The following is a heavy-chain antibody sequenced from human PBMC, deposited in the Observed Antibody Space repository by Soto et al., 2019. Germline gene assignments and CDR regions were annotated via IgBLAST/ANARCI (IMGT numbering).Heavy chain of an antibody. D-gene: IGHD2-15*01. CDR1: GYTFTSYG. CDR3: ARDYLREMVVAANYFDY. Sequence: ASVKVSCKASGYTFTSYGISWVRQAPGQGLEWMGWISAYNGNTNYAQKLQGRVTMTTDTSTSTAYMELRSLRSDDTAVYYCARDYLREMVVAANYFDYWGQGTLVTVSS. J-gene: IGHJ4*02. V-gene: IGHV1-18*01. CDR2: ISAYNGNT.